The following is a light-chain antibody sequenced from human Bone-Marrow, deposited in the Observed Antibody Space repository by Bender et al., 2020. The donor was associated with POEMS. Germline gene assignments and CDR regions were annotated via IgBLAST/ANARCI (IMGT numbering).Light chain of an antibody. J-gene: IGLJ1*01. CDR1: SSDVGGYDF. CDR3: CSYAGSSTYV. Sequence: QSALTQPASVSGSPGQSITISCTGTSSDVGGYDFVSWYQHHPGKAPRLMLYDVTTRPSGVSSRFSGSKSGNTASLTISGLQAEDDTDYYCCSYAGSSTYVFGTGTKVTVL. CDR2: DVT. V-gene: IGLV2-23*02.